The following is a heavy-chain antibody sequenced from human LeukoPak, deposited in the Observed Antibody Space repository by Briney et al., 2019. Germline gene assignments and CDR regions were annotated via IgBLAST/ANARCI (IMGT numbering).Heavy chain of an antibody. CDR1: GYSFTSHY. CDR2: ISTYKGNT. Sequence: ASVKVSCKASGYSFTSHYMHWVRQAPGQGLEWMGWISTYKGNTNYAQKLQGRVTMTTDTSTSTVYMELRSLRSDDTAVYYCARVTALYYYMDVWGKGTTVTVSS. J-gene: IGHJ6*03. CDR3: ARVTALYYYMDV. V-gene: IGHV1-18*04.